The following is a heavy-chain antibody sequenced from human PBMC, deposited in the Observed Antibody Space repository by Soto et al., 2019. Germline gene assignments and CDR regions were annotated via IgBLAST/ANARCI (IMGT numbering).Heavy chain of an antibody. CDR3: ARDPWAADY. Sequence: EVXXVXSXGGLXQPGGSLXXXCAASGFTVSTKYMSWVRQAPGKGLEWVSVIYSGGSTFYADSVRGRFTXSXXXXXXXXXXXXNSLRAEDTAVYYCARDPWAADYWGQGTLVTVSS. CDR2: IYSGGST. V-gene: IGHV3-66*01. J-gene: IGHJ4*02. D-gene: IGHD3-16*01. CDR1: GFTVSTKY.